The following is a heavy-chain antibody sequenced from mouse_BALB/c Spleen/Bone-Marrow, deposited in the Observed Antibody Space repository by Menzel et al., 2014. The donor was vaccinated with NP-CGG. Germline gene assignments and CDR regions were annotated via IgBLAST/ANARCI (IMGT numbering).Heavy chain of an antibody. CDR2: IRNKANGYTT. CDR1: GFTFTDYY. CDR3: ARDKGGILFGY. J-gene: IGHJ2*01. V-gene: IGHV7-3*02. D-gene: IGHD1-1*02. Sequence: EVHLVESGGGLVQPGGSLRLSCATSGFTFTDYYMNWVRQPPGKALEWLGFIRNKANGYTTEYSASVKGRFTISRDNSQSILYLQMNTLRAEDSATYYCARDKGGILFGYWGQGTTLTVSS.